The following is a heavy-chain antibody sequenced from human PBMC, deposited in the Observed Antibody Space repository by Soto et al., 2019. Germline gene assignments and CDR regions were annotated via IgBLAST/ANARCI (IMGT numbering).Heavy chain of an antibody. CDR3: AGNQQSHYYNGMDV. V-gene: IGHV1-69*14. Sequence: QVQLVQSGAEVKKPGSSVKVSCKASGGTFSSYAISWVRQAPGQGLEWMGGIIPIFGTANYAQKFQGRVTIXAXKXXSTAYMELSSLRSEDTAVYYCAGNQQSHYYNGMDVWGQGTTITVSS. CDR2: IIPIFGTA. D-gene: IGHD2-2*01. J-gene: IGHJ6*02. CDR1: GGTFSSYA.